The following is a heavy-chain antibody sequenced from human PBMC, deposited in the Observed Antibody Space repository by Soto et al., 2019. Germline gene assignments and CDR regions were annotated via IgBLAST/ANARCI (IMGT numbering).Heavy chain of an antibody. Sequence: SETLSLTCAVYGGSFSGYYWSWIRQPPGKGLEWIGYIYYSGSTNYNPSLKSRVTISVDTSKNQFSLKLSSVTAADTAVYYCARSIDPGGKGTLVTVPS. V-gene: IGHV4-34*11. J-gene: IGHJ5*02. CDR1: GGSFSGYY. CDR3: ARSIDP. CDR2: IYYSGST.